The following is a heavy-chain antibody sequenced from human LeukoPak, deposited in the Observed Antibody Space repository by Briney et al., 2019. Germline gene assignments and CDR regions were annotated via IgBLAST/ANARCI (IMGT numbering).Heavy chain of an antibody. Sequence: PSETLSLTCTVSGGSIRSGSHYWSWIRQPAGKGLEWIGHIYTSGSTNYNPSLKSRVTMSVDTSNNHFSLKLSSVTAADTAVYYCARLPYGGNPFFDFWGQGALVTVSS. V-gene: IGHV4-61*09. CDR3: ARLPYGGNPFFDF. J-gene: IGHJ4*02. CDR1: GGSIRSGSHY. D-gene: IGHD4-23*01. CDR2: IYTSGST.